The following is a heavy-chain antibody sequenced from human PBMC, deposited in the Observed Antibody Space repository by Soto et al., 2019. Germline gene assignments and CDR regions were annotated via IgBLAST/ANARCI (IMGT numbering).Heavy chain of an antibody. CDR2: IKQDGSEK. Sequence: GGSLRLSCAATGFTFSSYWMSWVRQAPGKGLEWVANIKQDGSEKYYVDSVKGRFTISRDNAKNSLYLQMNRLRAEDTVVYYGARLHLGIALDAFDIWGQGTMVTVSS. CDR1: GFTFSSYW. D-gene: IGHD2-21*01. V-gene: IGHV3-7*03. J-gene: IGHJ3*02. CDR3: ARLHLGIALDAFDI.